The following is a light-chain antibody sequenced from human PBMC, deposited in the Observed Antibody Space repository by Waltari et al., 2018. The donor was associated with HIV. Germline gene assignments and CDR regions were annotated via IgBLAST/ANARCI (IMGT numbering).Light chain of an antibody. J-gene: IGLJ2*01. V-gene: IGLV10-54*04. CDR1: SNNVGNQG. CDR3: ATWDISLSAVV. CDR2: RDN. Sequence: GSKGMRQTATLTCTGNSNNVGNQGAAWLQQHQGHPPKLLSYRDNKRPSGISERFSASRSGNTAALTITGVQPEDEADYFCATWDISLSAVVFGGGTTLTVL.